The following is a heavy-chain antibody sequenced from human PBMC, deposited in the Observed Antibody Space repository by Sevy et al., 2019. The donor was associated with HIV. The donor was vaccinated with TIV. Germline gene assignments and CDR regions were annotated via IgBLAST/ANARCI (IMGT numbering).Heavy chain of an antibody. J-gene: IGHJ6*02. CDR2: IKEDGSEK. CDR3: ARGSRLTDV. CDR1: GFTFSSYW. D-gene: IGHD3-16*01. V-gene: IGHV3-7*01. Sequence: GGSLRLSCAASGFTFSSYWMSWVRQAPGKGLEWGAKIKEDGSEKQGVDSVKGRFTISRVNAKNSLYLQMNSLRAEAKAVYYRARGSRLTDVWGQETTVTVSS.